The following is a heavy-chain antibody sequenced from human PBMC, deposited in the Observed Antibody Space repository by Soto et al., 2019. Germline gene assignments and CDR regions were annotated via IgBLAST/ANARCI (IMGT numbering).Heavy chain of an antibody. CDR3: ARSGGAGSYYDFWTYYYYGMDV. Sequence: QAQLVQSGAEVKKPGASVKVSCKASGYTFTSYAMHWVRQAPGQRLEWMGWINAGNGNTKYSQKFQGRVTITRDTSASTAYMELSSLRSEDTAVYYCARSGGAGSYYDFWTYYYYGMDVWGQGTTVTVSS. J-gene: IGHJ6*02. CDR2: INAGNGNT. D-gene: IGHD3-3*01. CDR1: GYTFTSYA. V-gene: IGHV1-3*01.